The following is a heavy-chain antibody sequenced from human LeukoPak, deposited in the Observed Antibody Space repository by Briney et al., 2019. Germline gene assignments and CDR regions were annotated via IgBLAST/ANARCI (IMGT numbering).Heavy chain of an antibody. D-gene: IGHD6-19*01. CDR3: AKVVGLRGGRGYISGWYY. CDR1: GFTFNSYA. J-gene: IGHJ4*02. CDR2: ITGSGGST. Sequence: GGSLRLSCAASGFTFNSYAMSWVRQAPGKGLEWVSAITGSGGSTYYADSVKGRFTISRDNAKNTLYLQMNSLRAEDTAVYYCAKVVGLRGGRGYISGWYYWGQGTLVTISS. V-gene: IGHV3-23*01.